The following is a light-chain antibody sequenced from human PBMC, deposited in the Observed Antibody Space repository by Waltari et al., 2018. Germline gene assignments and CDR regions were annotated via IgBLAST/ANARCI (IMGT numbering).Light chain of an antibody. V-gene: IGLV2-11*01. CDR1: SSDVGSYHF. J-gene: IGLJ2*01. CDR3: CSYVGGNII. CDR2: DVN. Sequence: QSALTQPRSVSGSPGQSITISCTGTSSDVGSYHFVSWYRQYPGKAPKLMIYDVNERPSGVPDRFSGSKSGNTASLTISGLQAEDEADYYCCSYVGGNIIFGGGTKLTVL.